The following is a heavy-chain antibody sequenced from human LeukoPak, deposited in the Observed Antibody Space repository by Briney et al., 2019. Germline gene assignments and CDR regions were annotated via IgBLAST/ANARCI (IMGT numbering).Heavy chain of an antibody. CDR1: GFTFSGSA. V-gene: IGHV3-73*01. J-gene: IGHJ4*02. D-gene: IGHD1-26*01. CDR2: IRSKANSYAT. Sequence: GGSLRPSCAASGFTFSGSAMHWVRQASGKGLEWVGRIRSKANSYATAYAASVKGRFTISRDDSKNTAYLQMNSLKTEDTAVYYCARVGIVGATTGFDYWGQGTLVTVSS. CDR3: ARVGIVGATTGFDY.